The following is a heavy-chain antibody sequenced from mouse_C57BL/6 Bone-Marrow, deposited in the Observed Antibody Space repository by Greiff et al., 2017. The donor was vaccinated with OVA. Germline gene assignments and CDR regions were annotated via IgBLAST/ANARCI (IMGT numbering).Heavy chain of an antibody. V-gene: IGHV1-64*01. D-gene: IGHD2-1*01. CDR2: IHPNSGST. J-gene: IGHJ2*01. Sequence: QVQLQQPGAELVKPGASVKLSCKASGYTFTSYWMHWVKQRPGQGLEWIGMIHPNSGSTNYNEKFKSKATLTVDKSSSTAYMQLSSLTSEDSAVYYCAREGGNYVNFDYWGQGTTLTVSS. CDR3: AREGGNYVNFDY. CDR1: GYTFTSYW.